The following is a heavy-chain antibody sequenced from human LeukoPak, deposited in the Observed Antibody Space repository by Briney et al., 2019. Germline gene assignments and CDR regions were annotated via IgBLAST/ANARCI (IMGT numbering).Heavy chain of an antibody. CDR3: ARVMSDYYGSGSYSYFDY. V-gene: IGHV4-31*03. D-gene: IGHD3-10*01. J-gene: IGHJ4*02. CDR1: GGSISSGAYY. CDR2: IYYSGST. Sequence: SSETLSLTCTVSGGSISSGAYYWSWIRQHPGKGLEWIGYIYYSGSTYYNPSLKSRVTISVDTSKNHFSLKLSSVTAADTAVYYCARVMSDYYGSGSYSYFDYWGQGTLVTVSS.